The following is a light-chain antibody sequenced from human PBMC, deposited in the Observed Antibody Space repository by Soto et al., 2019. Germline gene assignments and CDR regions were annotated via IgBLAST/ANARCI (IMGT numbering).Light chain of an antibody. J-gene: IGLJ2*01. CDR2: EGS. Sequence: QSALTQPASVSGSPGQSITISCTGTSSDVGSYNLVSWYQQHPGKAPKLMIYEGSKRPSGVSNRFSGSKSGNTASLTISGLQAEDEADHYCCSYAGSSTLLFGGGTKLTVL. CDR3: CSYAGSSTLL. V-gene: IGLV2-23*03. CDR1: SSDVGSYNL.